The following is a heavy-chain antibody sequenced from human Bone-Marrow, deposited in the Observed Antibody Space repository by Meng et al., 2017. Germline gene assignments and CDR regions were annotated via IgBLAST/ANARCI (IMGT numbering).Heavy chain of an antibody. CDR2: INHRGST. V-gene: IGHV4-34*01. CDR3: ARQKFSYGLGPPAY. J-gene: IGHJ4*02. Sequence: QVQLQQWCAGRLKPSETLSLTCGVYGGSFRGYFWAWIRQPPGKGLEWIGEINHRGSTNYNPSLKSRVTISVDTSKSQVSLNLSSVTAADTAVYYCARQKFSYGLGPPAYWGQGTLVTVSS. D-gene: IGHD5-18*01. CDR1: GGSFRGYF.